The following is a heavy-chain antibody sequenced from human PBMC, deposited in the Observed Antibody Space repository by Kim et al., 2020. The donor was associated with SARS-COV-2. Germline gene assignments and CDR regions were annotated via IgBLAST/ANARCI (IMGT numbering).Heavy chain of an antibody. D-gene: IGHD3-10*01. CDR3: ATYYYGSGSGRRRYYFDY. CDR1: GGTFSSYA. Sequence: SVKVSCKASGGTFSSYAISWVRQAPGQGLEWMGGIIPIFGTANYAQKFQGRVTITADESTSTAYMELSSLRSEDTAVYYCATYYYGSGSGRRRYYFDYWGQGTLVTVSS. CDR2: IIPIFGTA. V-gene: IGHV1-69*13. J-gene: IGHJ4*02.